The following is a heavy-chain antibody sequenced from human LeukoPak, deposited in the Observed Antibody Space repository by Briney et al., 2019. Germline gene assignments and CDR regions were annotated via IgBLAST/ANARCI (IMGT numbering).Heavy chain of an antibody. D-gene: IGHD5-18*01. CDR3: ARGRGYSYGSPIDY. CDR2: IIPIFGTA. CDR1: GGTFSSYA. J-gene: IGHJ4*02. V-gene: IGHV1-69*13. Sequence: SVKVSCKASGGTFSSYAISWVRQAPGQGLEWMGGIIPIFGTANYAQKFQGRVTITADECTSTGYMELSSLRSEETGVYYCARGRGYSYGSPIDYGGKGTLVTFS.